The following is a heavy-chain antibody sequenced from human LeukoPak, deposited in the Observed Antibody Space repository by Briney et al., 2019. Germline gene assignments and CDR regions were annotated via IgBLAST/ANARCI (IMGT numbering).Heavy chain of an antibody. CDR2: INGAGNSS. V-gene: IGHV3-23*01. D-gene: IGHD4-17*01. J-gene: IGHJ5*02. Sequence: PGGSLRLSCAASGFTFNLYVMNWVRPAPGKGVVGVSSINGAGNSSYYADSLRGRFTVSRDNSKNTLYLQMNSLRAEDTAVYYCAKRGLRGNWFHPWGQGTLVTVSS. CDR1: GFTFNLYV. CDR3: AKRGLRGNWFHP.